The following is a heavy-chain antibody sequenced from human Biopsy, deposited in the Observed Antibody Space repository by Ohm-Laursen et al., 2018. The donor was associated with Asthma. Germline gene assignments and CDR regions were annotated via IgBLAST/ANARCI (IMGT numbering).Heavy chain of an antibody. V-gene: IGHV4-59*07. J-gene: IGHJ4*02. CDR1: GVSISSDY. Sequence: SDTLSLTCTVSGVSISSDYWSWIRQLPGKGLEWIGHIYYSGSTNYQPSLKSRVTISVDTSKNQFSLKLRSVTAADAAVYYCARGISRVTGLFDHFDSWGQGTLVTVSS. CDR2: IYYSGST. CDR3: ARGISRVTGLFDHFDS. D-gene: IGHD2-21*02.